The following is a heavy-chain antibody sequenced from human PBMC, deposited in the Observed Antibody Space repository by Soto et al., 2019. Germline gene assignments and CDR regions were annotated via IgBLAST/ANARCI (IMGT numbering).Heavy chain of an antibody. D-gene: IGHD2-15*01. V-gene: IGHV4-34*01. CDR3: ARQGYCSGGSCTKYYFDY. CDR2: INQSGST. J-gene: IGHJ4*02. CDR1: GGSFSGYY. Sequence: SETLSLTCAVYGGSFSGYYWSWIRQPPWKGLEWIGEINQSGSTNYNPSLKSRVTISVDTSKNQFSLKLSSVTAADTAVYYCARQGYCSGGSCTKYYFDYWGQGTLVTVSS.